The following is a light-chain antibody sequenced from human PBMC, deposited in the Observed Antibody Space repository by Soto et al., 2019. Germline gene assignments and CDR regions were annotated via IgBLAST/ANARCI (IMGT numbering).Light chain of an antibody. CDR3: QQYESYSPLT. CDR2: GAS. V-gene: IGKV3-20*01. CDR1: QSVFSSY. J-gene: IGKJ4*01. Sequence: EIVMTQSPATLSVSPGERVTLSCRASQSVFSSYLAWYQQKPGQAPRLLIYGASSRATGIPDRFSGSGSRTDFTLTISSLQPDDFATYYCQQYESYSPLTFGGGTKVDIK.